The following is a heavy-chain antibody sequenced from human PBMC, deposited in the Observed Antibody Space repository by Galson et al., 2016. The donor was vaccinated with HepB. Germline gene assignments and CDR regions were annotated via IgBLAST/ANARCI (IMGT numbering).Heavy chain of an antibody. D-gene: IGHD3-3*01. CDR1: GVSVSSLY. V-gene: IGHV4-59*02. CDR3: ARGGYDFWSGPGSGWFDP. CDR2: IYYSGTT. Sequence: SETLSLTCTVSGVSVSSLYWSWIRQPPGKGLEWIGYIYYSGTTNYNPSLKSRVTISVDTSKNQFSLKLSSVTAADTAVYYCARGGYDFWSGPGSGWFDPWGQGTLVTVSS. J-gene: IGHJ5*02.